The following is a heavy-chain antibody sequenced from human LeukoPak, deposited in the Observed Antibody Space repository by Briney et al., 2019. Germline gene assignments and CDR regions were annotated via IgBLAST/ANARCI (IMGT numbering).Heavy chain of an antibody. Sequence: GGSLRLSCAASGFTFSDYYMSWIRQAPGKGLEWVSYISSSSSYTNYADSVKGRFTISRDNAKNSLYLQMNSLRAEDTAVYYCARGRYFDWLQRGGAFDIWGQGTKVTVSS. CDR1: GFTFSDYY. CDR2: ISSSSSYT. V-gene: IGHV3-11*06. J-gene: IGHJ3*02. CDR3: ARGRYFDWLQRGGAFDI. D-gene: IGHD3-9*01.